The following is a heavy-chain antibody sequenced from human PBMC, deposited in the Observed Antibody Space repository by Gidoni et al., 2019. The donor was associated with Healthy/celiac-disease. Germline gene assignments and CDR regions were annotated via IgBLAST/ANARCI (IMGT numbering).Heavy chain of an antibody. CDR2: ISGSGGST. CDR1: GLTFSSYA. V-gene: IGHV3-23*01. J-gene: IGHJ4*02. D-gene: IGHD2-21*01. CDR3: AILGGDNPGGLAVDY. Sequence: EVQLLESGGGLVQPGGSLRLSCAASGLTFSSYAMSWVRQAPGKGLEWVSAISGSGGSTYYADSVKGRFTISRDNSKNTLYLQMNSLRAEDTAVYYCAILGGDNPGGLAVDYWGQGTLVTVSS.